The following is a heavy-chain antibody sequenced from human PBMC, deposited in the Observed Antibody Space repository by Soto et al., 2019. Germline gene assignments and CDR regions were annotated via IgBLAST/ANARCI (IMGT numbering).Heavy chain of an antibody. V-gene: IGHV4-30-4*01. J-gene: IGHJ4*02. Sequence: KPSETLSLTCTVSGGSIRGGDYYWTWIRQSPGKGLEWIGYIYSRGDTSYNPSVESRVTISLDTSKNQFSLNLTSVTAADTAVYYCARVLNVLMVYASFDCWGQGTLVTVS. D-gene: IGHD2-8*01. CDR1: GGSIRGGDYY. CDR2: IYSRGDT. CDR3: ARVLNVLMVYASFDC.